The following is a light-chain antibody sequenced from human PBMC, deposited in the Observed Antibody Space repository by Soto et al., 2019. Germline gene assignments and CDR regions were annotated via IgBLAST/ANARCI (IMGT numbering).Light chain of an antibody. Sequence: DIQMTQSPSSVSASVGDRVPITCRASQVIDNWLAWYQQNPGKVPKVLIYSASSLQSGVPSRFSGSRSGTDFTLTISSLQPEDFATYYCKQYYSSWTFGQGTRWIS. CDR2: SAS. CDR3: KQYYSSWT. CDR1: QVIDNW. V-gene: IGKV1-12*01. J-gene: IGKJ1*01.